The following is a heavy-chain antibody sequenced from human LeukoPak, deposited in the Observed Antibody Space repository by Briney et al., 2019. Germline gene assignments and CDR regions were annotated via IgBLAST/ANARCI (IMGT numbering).Heavy chain of an antibody. CDR3: ARRYGIPYYYYYMDV. V-gene: IGHV1-8*01. J-gene: IGHJ6*03. CDR2: MNPNSGNT. CDR1: GFTFSSYD. Sequence: GASVKVSCKASGFTFSSYDINWVRQATGQGLEWMGWMNPNSGNTGYAKKFQGRVTMTRNTSISTAYMELSSLRSEDTAVYYCARRYGIPYYYYYMDVWGKGTTVTISS. D-gene: IGHD5-18*01.